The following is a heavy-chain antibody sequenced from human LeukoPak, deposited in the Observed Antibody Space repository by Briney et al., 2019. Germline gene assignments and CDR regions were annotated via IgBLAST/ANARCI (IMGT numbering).Heavy chain of an antibody. J-gene: IGHJ3*02. D-gene: IGHD3-3*01. CDR2: ISSSSSYI. V-gene: IGHV3-21*06. CDR1: GFTFSSYS. CDR3: ASCGDYDFWSGYDAFDI. Sequence: GGSLRLSCAASGFTFSSYSMNWVRQAPGKGLEWVSSISSSSSYIYYADSVKGRFTISRDNAKTSLYLQMNSLRAEDTAVYYCASCGDYDFWSGYDAFDIWGQGTMVTVSS.